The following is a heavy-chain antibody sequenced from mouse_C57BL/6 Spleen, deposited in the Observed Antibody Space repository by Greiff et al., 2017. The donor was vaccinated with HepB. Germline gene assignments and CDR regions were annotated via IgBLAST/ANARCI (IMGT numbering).Heavy chain of an antibody. CDR3: ARWEDLDDDADY. D-gene: IGHD2-4*01. CDR2: IYPGDGDT. J-gene: IGHJ2*01. Sequence: VQLQQSGPELVKPGASVKISCKASGYAFSSSWMNWVKQRPGKGLEWIGRIYPGDGDTNYNGKFKGKATLTADKSSSTAYMQLSSLTSEDSAVYFCARWEDLDDDADYWGQGTTLTVSS. V-gene: IGHV1-82*01. CDR1: GYAFSSSW.